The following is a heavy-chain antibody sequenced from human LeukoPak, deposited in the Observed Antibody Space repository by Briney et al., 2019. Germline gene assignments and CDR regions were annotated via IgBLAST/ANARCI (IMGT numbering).Heavy chain of an antibody. V-gene: IGHV4-61*02. J-gene: IGHJ4*02. Sequence: SETLSLTCTVSGGSISSGSYYWSWIRQPAGKGLEWIGRIYTSGSTNYNPSLKSRVTISVDTSKNQFSLKLSSVTAADTAVYYCARIGGAYDSSGYWGQGTLVTVSS. CDR1: GGSISSGSYY. D-gene: IGHD3-22*01. CDR2: IYTSGST. CDR3: ARIGGAYDSSGY.